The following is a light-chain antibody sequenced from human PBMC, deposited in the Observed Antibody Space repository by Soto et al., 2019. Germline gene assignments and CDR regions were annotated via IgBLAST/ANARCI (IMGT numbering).Light chain of an antibody. J-gene: IGLJ3*02. Sequence: QSVLTQPPSVSGTPGQRVTISCSGSSSTIGSNYVFWYQHLPGTAPKLLIYRNNQRPSGVPDRFSGSKSGTSASLAISGVRSEDEADYYCAAWDDNLNVDMFGGGTKLTVL. V-gene: IGLV1-47*01. CDR2: RNN. CDR1: SSTIGSNY. CDR3: AAWDDNLNVDM.